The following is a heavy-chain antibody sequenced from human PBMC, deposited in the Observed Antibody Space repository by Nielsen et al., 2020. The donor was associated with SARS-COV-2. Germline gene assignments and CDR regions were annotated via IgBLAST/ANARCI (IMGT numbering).Heavy chain of an antibody. CDR3: ATSGYSSGGIF. V-gene: IGHV3-21*01. J-gene: IGHJ4*02. D-gene: IGHD6-19*01. Sequence: GESLKISCAASGFIFSTYTMNWVRQAPGKGLEWLSSIRSSTSYIYYADSVKGRFTISRDNAKNSLYLQINSLRTEDTAVYYCATSGYSSGGIFWGQGTLVTVSS. CDR1: GFIFSTYT. CDR2: IRSSTSYI.